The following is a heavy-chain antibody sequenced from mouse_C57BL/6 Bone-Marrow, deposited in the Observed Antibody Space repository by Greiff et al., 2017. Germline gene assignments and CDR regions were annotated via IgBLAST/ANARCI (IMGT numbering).Heavy chain of an antibody. V-gene: IGHV5-12*01. J-gene: IGHJ4*01. Sequence: DVKLQESGGGLVQPGGSLKLSCAASGFTFSDYYMYWVRQTPEKRLEWVAYISNGGGSTYYPDTVKGRFTISRDNAKNTLYLQMSRLKSEDTAMYYCASLPPMDYWGQGTSVTVSS. CDR2: ISNGGGST. CDR1: GFTFSDYY. CDR3: ASLPPMDY. D-gene: IGHD2-1*01.